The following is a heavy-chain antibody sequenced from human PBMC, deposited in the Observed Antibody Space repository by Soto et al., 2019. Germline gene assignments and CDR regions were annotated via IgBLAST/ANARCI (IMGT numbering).Heavy chain of an antibody. Sequence: SLRLSCAASGFTVSSNYLSWVRQAPGKGLEWVSVIFSADNTHYADSVKGRFTISRDNSKNTVFLQMNSLRAEDTAVYYCAITGAGYYIVWGQGTPVTVSS. J-gene: IGHJ4*02. CDR2: IFSADNT. CDR1: GFTVSSNY. CDR3: AITGAGYYIV. V-gene: IGHV3-53*01. D-gene: IGHD3-3*01.